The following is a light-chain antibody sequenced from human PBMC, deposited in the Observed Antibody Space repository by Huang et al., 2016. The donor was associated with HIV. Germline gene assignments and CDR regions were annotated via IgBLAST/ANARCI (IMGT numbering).Light chain of an antibody. CDR2: KAS. V-gene: IGKV1-5*03. CDR3: QQYDNSPT. Sequence: DIQMTQSPSTLSASVGDRVTITCRAIQSISSWLAWYQQKPGKAPKLLIYKASTLQSGVPSRFSGSGSGTAFTLTISSLQPDDFATYYCQQYDNSPTFGQGTQVELK. CDR1: QSISSW. J-gene: IGKJ1*01.